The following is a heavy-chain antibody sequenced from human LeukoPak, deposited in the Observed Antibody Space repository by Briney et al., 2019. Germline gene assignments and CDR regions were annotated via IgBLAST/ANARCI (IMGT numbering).Heavy chain of an antibody. D-gene: IGHD5-18*01. CDR2: IDSDGSST. V-gene: IGHV3-74*01. CDR1: GFTFSRYW. J-gene: IGHJ6*02. CDR3: GREDRFGYNYAYGMDV. Sequence: GGSLRLSCAGSGFTFSRYWMHWVRQAPGKGLVWVSRIDSDGSSTSYADPVKGRFTLSRDNAKNTLYLQMNSLRAEDTAVYYCGREDRFGYNYAYGMDVWGQGTTVTVSS.